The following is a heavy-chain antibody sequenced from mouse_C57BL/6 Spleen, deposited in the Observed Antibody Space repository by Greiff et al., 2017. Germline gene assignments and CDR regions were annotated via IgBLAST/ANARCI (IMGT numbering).Heavy chain of an antibody. CDR1: GYTFTSSW. CDR3: ARRRGYYGSSYEDYLDY. V-gene: IGHV1-52*01. CDR2: IDPSDSGT. J-gene: IGHJ2*01. Sequence: QVQLQQPGAELVRPGSSVKLSCKASGYTFTSSWMHWVKQRPIQGLEWIGNIDPSDSGTHYNQKFKDKATLTVDQSSSTAYMQLSSQTSEDSAVYYCARRRGYYGSSYEDYLDYWGQGTTLTVSS. D-gene: IGHD1-1*01.